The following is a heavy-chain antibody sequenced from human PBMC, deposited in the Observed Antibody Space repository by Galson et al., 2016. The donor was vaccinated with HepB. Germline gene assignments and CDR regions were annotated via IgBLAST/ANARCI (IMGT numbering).Heavy chain of an antibody. CDR3: VKDYGFRGLAFVGEH. CDR2: ISSSSSYT. CDR1: GFTFSDYY. J-gene: IGHJ1*01. D-gene: IGHD3-10*01. Sequence: SLRLSCAASGFTFSDYYMSWIRQAPGKGLEWVSYISSSSSYTNYADSVKGRFTISRDNANKSLYLQMDSLRDEDTAFYYCVKDYGFRGLAFVGEHWGQGTLVTVSS. V-gene: IGHV3-11*05.